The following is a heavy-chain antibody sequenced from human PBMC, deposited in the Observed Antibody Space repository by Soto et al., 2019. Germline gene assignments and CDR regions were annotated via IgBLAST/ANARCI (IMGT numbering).Heavy chain of an antibody. J-gene: IGHJ3*02. CDR1: GYTFTSYG. Sequence: ASVKGSCKASGYTFTSYGISWVRHAPGQGLEWMGWISAYNGNTNYAQKLQGRVTMTTDTSTSTAYMELRSLRSDDTAVYYCARDALILWYGDSRDPHDICGQRS. V-gene: IGHV1-18*01. CDR3: ARDALILWYGDSRDPHDI. CDR2: ISAYNGNT. D-gene: IGHD3-10*01.